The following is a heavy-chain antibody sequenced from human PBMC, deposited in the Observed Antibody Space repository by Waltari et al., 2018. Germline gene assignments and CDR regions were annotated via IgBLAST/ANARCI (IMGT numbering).Heavy chain of an antibody. V-gene: IGHV1-69*08. CDR1: GGTFSSYA. Sequence: QVQLVQSGAEVKKPGSSVKVSCKASGGTFSSYAISWVRQAPGQGLEWMGRIIPIFCPANYAQKFQGRVTITADKSTSTAYMELSSLRSEDTAVYYCARVAAAAGKGDYWGQGTLVTVSS. D-gene: IGHD6-13*01. J-gene: IGHJ4*02. CDR3: ARVAAAAGKGDY. CDR2: IIPIFCPA.